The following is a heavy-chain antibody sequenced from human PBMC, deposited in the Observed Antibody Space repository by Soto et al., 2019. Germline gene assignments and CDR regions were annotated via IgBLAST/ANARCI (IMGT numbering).Heavy chain of an antibody. CDR1: GFTFSSYS. D-gene: IGHD3-22*01. V-gene: IGHV3-21*01. CDR2: ISSSSSYI. CDR3: ASHPRDSSGYCYYVDY. J-gene: IGHJ4*01. Sequence: EVQLVESGGGLVKPGGSLRLSCAASGFTFSSYSMNWVRQAPGKGLEWVSSISSSSSYIYYADSVNGRFTISRDNAKNSLYLQMKSLRAEDTAVYYYASHPRDSSGYCYYVDYWGHGTLVTVS.